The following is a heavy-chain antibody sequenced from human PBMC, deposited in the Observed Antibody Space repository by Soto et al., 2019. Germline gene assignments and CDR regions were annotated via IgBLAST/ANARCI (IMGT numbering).Heavy chain of an antibody. CDR3: AKESETQNYYYGMDV. Sequence: PGWSLRLSCAASGFTFSSYGMHWVRQAPGKGLEWVAVISYDGSNKYYADSVTGRFTISRDNSKNTLYLQMNSLRAEDTAVYYCAKESETQNYYYGMDVWGQGTTVTVSS. D-gene: IGHD3-3*01. V-gene: IGHV3-30*18. CDR1: GFTFSSYG. CDR2: ISYDGSNK. J-gene: IGHJ6*02.